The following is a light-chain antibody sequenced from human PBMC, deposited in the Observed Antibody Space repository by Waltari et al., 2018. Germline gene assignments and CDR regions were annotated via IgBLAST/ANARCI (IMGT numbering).Light chain of an antibody. Sequence: QLVVTQSPSASASLGASVKLTCTLSSGHSSNIIAWLQQQPEKGPRYLMKVNSDGSHSRGDEIPDRCSGSSSGAERYLTISSRQAEDEADDYCQTGGHGTWVFGGGTKLTVL. CDR2: VNSDGSH. CDR3: QTGGHGTWV. J-gene: IGLJ3*02. CDR1: SGHSSNI. V-gene: IGLV4-69*01.